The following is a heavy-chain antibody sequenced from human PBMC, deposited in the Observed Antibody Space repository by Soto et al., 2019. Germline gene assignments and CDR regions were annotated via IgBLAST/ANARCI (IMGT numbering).Heavy chain of an antibody. CDR3: ARDIDGYEDSYGYHYYYMDV. CDR2: IYSGGST. D-gene: IGHD5-18*01. V-gene: IGHV3-66*01. Sequence: EVQLVESGGGLVQPGGSLRLSCAASGFTVSSNYMSWVRQAPGKGLEWVSVIYSGGSTYYADSVKGRFTISRDNSTNTLYLHMNRLRAEDTALYYCARDIDGYEDSYGYHYYYMDVWGKATTVTVSS. J-gene: IGHJ6*03. CDR1: GFTVSSNY.